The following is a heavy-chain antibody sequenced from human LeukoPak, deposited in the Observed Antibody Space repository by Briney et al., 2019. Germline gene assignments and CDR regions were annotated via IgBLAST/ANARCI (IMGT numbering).Heavy chain of an antibody. D-gene: IGHD6-13*01. CDR1: GFTSSSYA. V-gene: IGHV3-30*04. Sequence: GGSLRLSCAASGFTSSSYAMHWVRQAPGKGLEWVAVISYDGSNKYYADSVKGRFTISRDNSKNTLYLQMNSLRAEDTAVYYCARDLSSSWYGVSFDYWGQGTLVTVSS. CDR3: ARDLSSSWYGVSFDY. CDR2: ISYDGSNK. J-gene: IGHJ4*02.